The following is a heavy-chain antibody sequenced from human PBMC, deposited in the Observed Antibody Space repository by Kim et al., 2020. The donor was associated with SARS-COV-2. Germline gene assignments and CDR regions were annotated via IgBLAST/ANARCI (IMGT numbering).Heavy chain of an antibody. J-gene: IGHJ4*02. Sequence: GGSLRLSCSGSGFTFSTITMHWVRQAPGRGLEYVSGISGNGGSTYYADSARGRFTISRDNSRNTLFVQMTSLRTEDTAVYSCVYQESGIVYWGKGTLVTV. CDR2: ISGNGGST. CDR1: GFTFSTIT. D-gene: IGHD1-1*01. V-gene: IGHV3-64*05. CDR3: VYQESGIVY.